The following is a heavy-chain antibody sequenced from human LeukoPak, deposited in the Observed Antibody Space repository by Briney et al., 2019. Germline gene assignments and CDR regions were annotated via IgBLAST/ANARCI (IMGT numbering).Heavy chain of an antibody. CDR2: ISSRSSYI. V-gene: IGHV3-21*01. Sequence: GGSLRLSCAASGFTFSSYSMNWVRQAPGKGLEWVSSISSRSSYIYYADSVKGRFTISRDNAKNSLYLQMNSLRAEDTAVYYCAREDYGDYGWFDPWGQGTLVTVSS. CDR1: GFTFSSYS. D-gene: IGHD4-17*01. CDR3: AREDYGDYGWFDP. J-gene: IGHJ5*02.